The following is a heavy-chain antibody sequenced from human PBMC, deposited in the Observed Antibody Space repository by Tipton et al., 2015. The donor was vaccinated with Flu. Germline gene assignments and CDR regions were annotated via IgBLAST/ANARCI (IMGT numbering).Heavy chain of an antibody. D-gene: IGHD1-26*01. Sequence: TLSLTCAVSGHSISSDYFWGWIRQSPGKGLEWIATVSHSGYTNYNPSLMSRAAISVDTSKNRFSLNLTSVTAGDTAVYYCARPSEWGSPYATGFFEFWGRGTLVIVSS. J-gene: IGHJ2*01. CDR1: GHSISSDYF. CDR2: VSHSGYT. V-gene: IGHV4-38-2*01. CDR3: ARPSEWGSPYATGFFEF.